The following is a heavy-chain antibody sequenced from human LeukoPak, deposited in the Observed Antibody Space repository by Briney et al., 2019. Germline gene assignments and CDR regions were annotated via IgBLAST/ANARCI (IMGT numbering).Heavy chain of an antibody. CDR2: INHSGST. CDR1: GGSFSGYY. J-gene: IGHJ4*02. CDR3: ARGGIVVVPAAETSDFDY. Sequence: SETLSLTCAVYGGSFSGYYWSWIRQPPGKGLEWIGEINHSGSTNYNPSLKSRVTISVDTSKNQFSLKLSSVTAADTAVYYCARGGIVVVPAAETSDFDYWGQGTLVTVSS. V-gene: IGHV4-34*01. D-gene: IGHD2-2*01.